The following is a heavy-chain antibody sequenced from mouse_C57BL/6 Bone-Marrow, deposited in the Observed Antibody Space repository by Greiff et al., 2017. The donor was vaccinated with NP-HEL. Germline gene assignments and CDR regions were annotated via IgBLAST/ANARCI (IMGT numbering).Heavy chain of an antibody. CDR3: ARPYLGLSGYYFDY. V-gene: IGHV1-19*01. CDR2: INPYNGGT. J-gene: IGHJ2*01. CDR1: GYTFTDYY. Sequence: VQLQQSGPVLVKPGASVKMSCKASGYTFTDYYMNWVKQSHGKSLEWIGVINPYNGGTSYNQKFKGKATLTVDKSSSTAYMELNSLTSEDSAVYYCARPYLGLSGYYFDYWGQGTTLTVSS. D-gene: IGHD3-2*02.